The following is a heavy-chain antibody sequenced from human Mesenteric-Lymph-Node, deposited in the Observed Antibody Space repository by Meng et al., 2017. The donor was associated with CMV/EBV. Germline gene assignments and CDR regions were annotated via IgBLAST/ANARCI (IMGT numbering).Heavy chain of an antibody. CDR2: IGNKFNRDTT. CDR3: VLHFYGSPY. D-gene: IGHD3-3*02. V-gene: IGHV3-72*01. CDR1: KITGSDHH. J-gene: IGHJ4*02. Sequence: LSCAVSKITGSDHHMDWVRQAPGKGLEWVGRIGNKFNRDTTEYAASVKGRFTISRDDSKNSLHLQMNSLKIEDTAVYYCVLHFYGSPYWGQGTLVTVSS.